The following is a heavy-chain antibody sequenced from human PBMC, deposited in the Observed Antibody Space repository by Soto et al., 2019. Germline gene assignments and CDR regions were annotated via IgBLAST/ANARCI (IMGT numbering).Heavy chain of an antibody. D-gene: IGHD3-22*01. J-gene: IGHJ4*02. CDR1: GYIFTDYY. V-gene: IGHV1-2*04. CDR2: INPNSGGT. CDR3: ARPSGYYPYYFDD. Sequence: GASVKVSCKTSGYIFTDYYIHWLRQAPGQGLEWMGWINPNSGGTNYAQKFQDWVTMTRDTSINTAYMEVNSLRSDDTAVYYCARPSGYYPYYFDDWGQGTQVTVSS.